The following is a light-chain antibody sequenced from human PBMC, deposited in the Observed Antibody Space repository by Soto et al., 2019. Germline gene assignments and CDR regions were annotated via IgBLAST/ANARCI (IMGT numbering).Light chain of an antibody. J-gene: IGLJ2*01. CDR3: GTWDSSLSAGV. Sequence: QSVLTQPPSVSAAPGQKVTISCSGSSSNIGNNFVSWYQQLPGTAPKLLIYDNYHRPSGIPDRFSGSKSGTSATLGITGPQTGDEADYYCGTWDSSLSAGVFGGGTKVTVL. CDR2: DNY. V-gene: IGLV1-51*01. CDR1: SSNIGNNF.